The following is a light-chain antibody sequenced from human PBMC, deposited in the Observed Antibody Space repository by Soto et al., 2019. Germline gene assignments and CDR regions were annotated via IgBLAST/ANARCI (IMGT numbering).Light chain of an antibody. CDR3: HHYGTSPPFP. CDR1: QSVGSRY. J-gene: IGKJ3*01. V-gene: IGKV3-20*01. CDR2: GSS. Sequence: MMMTQSPGTVSLSPGERATLSCRSSQSVGSRYLAWYQQKAGQAPRLLIFGSSFRATGIPDRFSGSGSGTDFTLTISRLEPGDFAVYYCHHYGTSPPFPFGPGTKVDI.